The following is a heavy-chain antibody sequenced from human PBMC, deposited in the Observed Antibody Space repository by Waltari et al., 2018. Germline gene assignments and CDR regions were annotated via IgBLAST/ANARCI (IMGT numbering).Heavy chain of an antibody. CDR1: GYTFTDYY. CDR3: ATDDSSGYYYIPGPY. D-gene: IGHD3-22*01. J-gene: IGHJ4*02. V-gene: IGHV1-69-2*01. Sequence: EVQLVQSGAAVKKPGATVKLYFKVSGYTFTDYYMHWLHLPPGKGLEWMGLVDPEDGETIYAEKFQGRVTITADTSTDTAYMELSSLRSEDTAVYYCATDDSSGYYYIPGPYWGQGTLVTVSS. CDR2: VDPEDGET.